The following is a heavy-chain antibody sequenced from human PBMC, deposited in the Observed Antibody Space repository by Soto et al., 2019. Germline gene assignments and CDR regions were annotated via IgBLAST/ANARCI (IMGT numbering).Heavy chain of an antibody. Sequence: SETLSLTCTVSGGSISSYYWSWIRQPPGKGLEWIGYIYYSGSTNYNPSLKSRVTISVDTSKNQFSLKLSSVTAADTAVYYCARGVTIFGVVIGLDYWGQGTLVTVSS. CDR2: IYYSGST. J-gene: IGHJ4*02. D-gene: IGHD3-3*01. CDR1: GGSISSYY. CDR3: ARGVTIFGVVIGLDY. V-gene: IGHV4-59*08.